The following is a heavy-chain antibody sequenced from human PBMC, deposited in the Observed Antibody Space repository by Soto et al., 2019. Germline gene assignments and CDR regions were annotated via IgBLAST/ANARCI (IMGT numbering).Heavy chain of an antibody. J-gene: IGHJ4*02. CDR1: GFTFRDYV. Sequence: EVQLLESGGGLVQPGGSLRLSCAASGFTFRDYVMSWVRQAPGKGLEWVSTISDSAVTTYYADSVKGRFTISRDNSKNRLYLQMNSLRVEDTAVYYCAKVPFVGWEVRESDYWGQGTLVTVSS. D-gene: IGHD1-26*01. CDR2: ISDSAVTT. CDR3: AKVPFVGWEVRESDY. V-gene: IGHV3-23*01.